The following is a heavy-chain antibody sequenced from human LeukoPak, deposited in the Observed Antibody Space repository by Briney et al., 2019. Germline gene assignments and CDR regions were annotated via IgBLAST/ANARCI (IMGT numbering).Heavy chain of an antibody. J-gene: IGHJ4*02. V-gene: IGHV3-30*02. D-gene: IGHD4-17*01. CDR3: AKGGYGDYASFDY. CDR1: GFTFSSYG. CDR2: IRYDGSNR. Sequence: GGSLRLXCAASGFTFSSYGMHWVRQAPGKGLEWVAFIRYDGSNRYYADSVKGRFTISRDNSKNTLYLQMNSLRAEDTAVYYCAKGGYGDYASFDYWGQGTLVTVSS.